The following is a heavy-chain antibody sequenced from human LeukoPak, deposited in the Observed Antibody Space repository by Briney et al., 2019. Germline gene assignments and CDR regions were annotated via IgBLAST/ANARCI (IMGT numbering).Heavy chain of an antibody. CDR3: ARYHCSGGTCYHFDY. D-gene: IGHD2-15*01. CDR2: IYYSGST. V-gene: IGHV4-59*08. Sequence: PSETLSLTCTVSGGSISSHYWSRIRQPPGKGLEWIGYIYYSGSTNYNPSLKSRVTISVDTSKNQFSLKLSSVTAADTAVYYCARYHCSGGTCYHFDYWGQGALVTVSS. CDR1: GGSISSHY. J-gene: IGHJ4*02.